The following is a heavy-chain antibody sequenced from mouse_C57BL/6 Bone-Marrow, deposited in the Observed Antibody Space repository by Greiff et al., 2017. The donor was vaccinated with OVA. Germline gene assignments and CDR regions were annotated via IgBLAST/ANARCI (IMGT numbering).Heavy chain of an antibody. J-gene: IGHJ4*01. CDR3: TPITTVVPHAMDY. D-gene: IGHD1-1*01. CDR2: IYPGNSDT. Sequence: VQLQQSGTVLARPGASVKMSCKTSGYTFTSYWMHWVKQRPGQGLEWIGAIYPGNSDTSYNQKFKGKAKLTAVTSASTAYMELSSLTNEDSAVYYCTPITTVVPHAMDYWGQGTSVTVSS. CDR1: GYTFTSYW. V-gene: IGHV1-5*01.